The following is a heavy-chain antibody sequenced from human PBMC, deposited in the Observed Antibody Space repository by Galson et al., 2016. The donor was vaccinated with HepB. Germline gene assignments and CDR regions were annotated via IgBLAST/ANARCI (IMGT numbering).Heavy chain of an antibody. D-gene: IGHD1-14*01. Sequence: SLRLSCATSGFLFNYFAMHWVRQAPGKGLEWVSTITGRGDSAYYADSVKGRFTISRDNSQNTLFLQMNSLRAEDTAIYYCAKHAEPYYYYAMDVWGQGTTVIVSS. CDR3: AKHAEPYYYYAMDV. CDR2: ITGRGDSA. V-gene: IGHV3-23*01. CDR1: GFLFNYFA. J-gene: IGHJ6*02.